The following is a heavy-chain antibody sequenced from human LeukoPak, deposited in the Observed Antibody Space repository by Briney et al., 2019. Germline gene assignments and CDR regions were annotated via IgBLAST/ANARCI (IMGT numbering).Heavy chain of an antibody. CDR2: ISYDGSNK. D-gene: IGHD3-9*01. V-gene: IGHV3-30*18. J-gene: IGHJ4*02. CDR3: AKDRNSGYYDILTAPDS. Sequence: PGRSLRLSCAASGFTFSSYGMHWVRQAPGKGLEWVAVISYDGSNKYYADSVKGRFTISRDNSKNTLYLQMNSLRTADTAVYYCAKDRNSGYYDILTAPDSWGQGTLVTVSS. CDR1: GFTFSSYG.